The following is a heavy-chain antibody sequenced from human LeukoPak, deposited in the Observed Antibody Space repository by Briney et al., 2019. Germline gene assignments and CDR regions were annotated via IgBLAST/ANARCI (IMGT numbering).Heavy chain of an antibody. CDR1: GGSISSYY. CDR2: IYYSGST. J-gene: IGHJ3*02. V-gene: IGHV4-59*08. CDR3: ASRMRVHAFDI. Sequence: PSETLSLTCTVSGGSISSYYWSWIRQPPGKGLEWIGYIYYSGSTNYNPSLKSRVTISVDTSKNQFSLKLSSVTAADTAVYYCASRMRVHAFDIWGQGTMVTVSS.